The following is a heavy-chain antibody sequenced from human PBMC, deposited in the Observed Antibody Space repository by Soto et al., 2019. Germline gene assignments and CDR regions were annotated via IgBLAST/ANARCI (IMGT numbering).Heavy chain of an antibody. CDR3: ARVGGSYYFDH. CDR1: GFTFSSYG. Sequence: GGSLRLSCAASGFTFSSYGMHWVRQAPGKGLEWVAVLWSYWSTGTNGYYADSVKGRFTISRDNSKNMLYLQMNSLRGEDTAVYYCARVGGSYYFDHWGQGTLVTVSS. V-gene: IGHV3-33*01. CDR2: LWSYWSTGTNG. J-gene: IGHJ4*02. D-gene: IGHD3-16*01.